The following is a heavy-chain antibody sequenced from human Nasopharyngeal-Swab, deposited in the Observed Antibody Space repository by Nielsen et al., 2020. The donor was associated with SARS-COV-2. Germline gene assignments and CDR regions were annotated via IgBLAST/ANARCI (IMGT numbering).Heavy chain of an antibody. V-gene: IGHV5-51*01. Sequence: MPGKGLEWMGIIYPGDSDTRYSPSFQGQVTISADKSISTAYLQWSSLKASDTAMYYCARPVDTAMVTLGYWGQGTLVTVSS. D-gene: IGHD5-18*01. CDR3: ARPVDTAMVTLGY. CDR2: IYPGDSDT. J-gene: IGHJ4*02.